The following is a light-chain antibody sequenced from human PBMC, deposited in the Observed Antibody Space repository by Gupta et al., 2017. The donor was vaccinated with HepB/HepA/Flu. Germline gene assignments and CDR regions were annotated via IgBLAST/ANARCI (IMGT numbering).Light chain of an antibody. CDR1: QTISTY. Sequence: DIELTQSPSSLSASVGDRVTITCRASQTISTYLNWYKQKPGKAPKLRIYAASSLQSGVPSRFSGSGSGTDFTLTIAGLQHEDFATYYCQQSDSTPLTFGGGTKVEIK. J-gene: IGKJ4*01. CDR3: QQSDSTPLT. V-gene: IGKV1-39*01. CDR2: AAS.